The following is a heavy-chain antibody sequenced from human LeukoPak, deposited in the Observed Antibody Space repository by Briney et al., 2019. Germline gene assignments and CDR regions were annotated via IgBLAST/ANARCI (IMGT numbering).Heavy chain of an antibody. CDR3: AKGIESSGSYYTGFDY. J-gene: IGHJ4*02. CDR2: ISGSGGST. CDR1: GFTFSSYA. V-gene: IGHV3-23*01. Sequence: GGSLRLSCAASGFTFSSYAMSWVRQAPGKGLEWVSGISGSGGSTYYADSVEGRFTISRDNSKTTLYLQMNSLRAEDTAVYYCAKGIESSGSYYTGFDYWGQGTLVTVSS. D-gene: IGHD1-26*01.